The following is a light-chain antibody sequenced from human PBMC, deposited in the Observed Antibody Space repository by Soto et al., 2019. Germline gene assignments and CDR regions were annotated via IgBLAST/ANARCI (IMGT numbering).Light chain of an antibody. CDR2: DAS. CDR3: QQYNCYSQT. V-gene: IGKV1-5*01. Sequence: DIQMTQSPSTLSASVGDRVTITCRASQSISSWLAWYQQKPGKAPKLLIYDASSLESGVPSRFSGVVSGTEFTLTICIWQRDCFATYYCQQYNCYSQTFVQGTKVEIK. CDR1: QSISSW. J-gene: IGKJ1*01.